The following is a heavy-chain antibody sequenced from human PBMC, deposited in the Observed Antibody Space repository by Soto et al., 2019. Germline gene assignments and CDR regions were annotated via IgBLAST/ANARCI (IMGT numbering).Heavy chain of an antibody. Sequence: EVQLLESGGGLVQPGGSLRLSCAASGFTFSSYAMSWVRQAPGKGLEWVSAISGSGGSTYYADSVKGRFTISRDNSKNTLYLQMNSLRAEDTAVYYCAKGGTPDYDYVWGSPTPGVYLVYWGQGTLVTVSS. V-gene: IGHV3-23*01. J-gene: IGHJ4*02. D-gene: IGHD3-16*01. CDR2: ISGSGGST. CDR1: GFTFSSYA. CDR3: AKGGTPDYDYVWGSPTPGVYLVY.